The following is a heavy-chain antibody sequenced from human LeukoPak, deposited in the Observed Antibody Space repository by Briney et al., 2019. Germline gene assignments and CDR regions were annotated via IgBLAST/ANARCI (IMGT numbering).Heavy chain of an antibody. D-gene: IGHD6-19*01. Sequence: GGSLRLSCSASGVTLSSHAMSWVRQAPGKGRECVSAHSGRGGSTYYADSVKGRFTISRDNSKNTLYLQMNSLRAEDTAVYYCAKIRGSGWTDAFDIWGQGTMVTVSS. CDR3: AKIRGSGWTDAFDI. J-gene: IGHJ3*02. CDR1: GVTLSSHA. CDR2: HSGRGGST. V-gene: IGHV3-23*01.